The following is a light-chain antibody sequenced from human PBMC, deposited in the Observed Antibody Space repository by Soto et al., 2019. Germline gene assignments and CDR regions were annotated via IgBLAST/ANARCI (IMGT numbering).Light chain of an antibody. J-gene: IGLJ1*01. CDR3: SAYTVSRTYV. Sequence: QSALTQPASVSGSPGQSITISCTGTSSDVGAYNFVSWHQQHPGKAPKLMIYNVYDRPSGISYRFSGSKSGNTASLTISGLQGEDEADDSCSAYTVSRTYVFGTGTKLTVL. CDR2: NVY. CDR1: SSDVGAYNF. V-gene: IGLV2-14*03.